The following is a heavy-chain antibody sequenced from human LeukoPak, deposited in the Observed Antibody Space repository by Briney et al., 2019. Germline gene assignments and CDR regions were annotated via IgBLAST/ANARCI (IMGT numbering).Heavy chain of an antibody. Sequence: SVKVSCKDSGGTFSSYAISWVRQAPGQGLEWMGRIIPIFGTANYAQKFQGRVTITTDESTSTAYMELSSLRSEDTAVYYCARGSRYSSGWIDYWGQGTLVTVSS. J-gene: IGHJ4*02. D-gene: IGHD6-19*01. CDR2: IIPIFGTA. V-gene: IGHV1-69*05. CDR3: ARGSRYSSGWIDY. CDR1: GGTFSSYA.